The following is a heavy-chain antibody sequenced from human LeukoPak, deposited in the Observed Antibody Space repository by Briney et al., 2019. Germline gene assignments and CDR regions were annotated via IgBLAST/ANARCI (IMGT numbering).Heavy chain of an antibody. V-gene: IGHV3-48*03. J-gene: IGHJ4*02. CDR2: ISSSGSTI. D-gene: IGHD6-13*01. Sequence: GGSLRLSCAASGFTFSSYEMNWVRQAPGKGLEWVSYISSSGSTIYYADSVKGRFTISRDNAKNSLYLQMNSLRAEDTAVYYCARVPTGYSSSWYPAYFDYWGQGTLVTVSS. CDR3: ARVPTGYSSSWYPAYFDY. CDR1: GFTFSSYE.